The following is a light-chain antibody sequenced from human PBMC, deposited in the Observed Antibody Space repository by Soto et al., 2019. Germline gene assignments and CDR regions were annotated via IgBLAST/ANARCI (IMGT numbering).Light chain of an antibody. CDR3: QQYYSTPLT. J-gene: IGKJ5*01. V-gene: IGKV4-1*01. Sequence: DIVMTQSPDSLAVSLGERATINCKSSQSVLYSSNNKNYLAWYHQKPGQPPKLLIYWASTQESGVPDRFSGSGSGTDFTLTISSLQAEDVAVYYCQQYYSTPLTFGQGTRLEIK. CDR1: QSVLYSSNNKNY. CDR2: WAS.